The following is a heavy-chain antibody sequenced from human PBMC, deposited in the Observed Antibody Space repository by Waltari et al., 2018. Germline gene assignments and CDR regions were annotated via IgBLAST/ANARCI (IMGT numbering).Heavy chain of an antibody. J-gene: IGHJ5*02. CDR3: AKIQRTYYYGSGRVDP. Sequence: EVQLLESGGGLVQPGGSLRLSCAASGFTFSSYAMSWVRQAPGKGLEWVSAISGSGGSTDYAESVKGRFTISRDNSKNTLYLQMNSLRAEDTAVYYCAKIQRTYYYGSGRVDPWGQGTLVTVSS. CDR2: ISGSGGST. V-gene: IGHV3-23*01. D-gene: IGHD3-10*01. CDR1: GFTFSSYA.